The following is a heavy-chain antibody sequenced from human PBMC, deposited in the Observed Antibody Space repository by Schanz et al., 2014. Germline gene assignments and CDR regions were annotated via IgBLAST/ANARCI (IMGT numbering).Heavy chain of an antibody. D-gene: IGHD1-1*01. Sequence: EVQLLESGGGLVQPGGSLRLSCAASGFTFSSYGMNWLRQAPGKGLEWISYITYNGGTIYYADSVKGRFTISRDNAKNSLYLEMNSLRAEDTALYYCARDRRNADLDYWGQGTLVTVSS. CDR2: ITYNGGTI. J-gene: IGHJ4*02. CDR3: ARDRRNADLDY. CDR1: GFTFSSYG. V-gene: IGHV3-48*01.